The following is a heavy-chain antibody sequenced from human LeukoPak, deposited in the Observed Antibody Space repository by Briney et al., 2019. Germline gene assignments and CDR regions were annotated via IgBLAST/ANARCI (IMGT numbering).Heavy chain of an antibody. V-gene: IGHV3-64D*06. D-gene: IGHD6-6*01. Sequence: GGSLRLSCSASGFTFNRFYLHWVRQAPGKGLEFVSHISSNGATTYYADSVKGRFIISRDNSKNTLYLQMSSLRADDTAVYYCVKDRSIAAPNNDFFDSWGQGALVTVSS. CDR3: VKDRSIAAPNNDFFDS. J-gene: IGHJ4*02. CDR1: GFTFNRFY. CDR2: ISSNGATT.